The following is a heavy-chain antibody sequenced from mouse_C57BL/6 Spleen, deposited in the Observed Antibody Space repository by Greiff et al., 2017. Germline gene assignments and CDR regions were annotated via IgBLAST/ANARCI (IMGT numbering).Heavy chain of an antibody. CDR2: IDPSDSET. V-gene: IGHV1-52*01. J-gene: IGHJ3*01. CDR3: AGGDGAWFAY. Sequence: VQLQQPGAELVRPGSSVKLSCKASGYTFTSYWMHWVKQRPIQGLEWIGNIDPSDSETPYNQKFKDKATLTVDKSSSTAYMQLSSLTSEDSAVYYCAGGDGAWFAYWGQGTLVTVSA. CDR1: GYTFTSYW.